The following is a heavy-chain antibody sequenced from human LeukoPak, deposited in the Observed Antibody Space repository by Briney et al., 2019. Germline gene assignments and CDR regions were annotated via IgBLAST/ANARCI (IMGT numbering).Heavy chain of an antibody. CDR1: GFTFSSYW. Sequence: GGSLRLSCAASGFTFSSYWMSWVRQAPGKGLERVANIKQDGSEKYYVDSVKGRFIISRDNAKNSLYLQMNSLRAEDTAVYYCARGEKGSSWSYYFDYWGQGTLVTVSS. CDR2: IKQDGSEK. J-gene: IGHJ4*02. V-gene: IGHV3-7*01. CDR3: ARGEKGSSWSYYFDY. D-gene: IGHD6-13*01.